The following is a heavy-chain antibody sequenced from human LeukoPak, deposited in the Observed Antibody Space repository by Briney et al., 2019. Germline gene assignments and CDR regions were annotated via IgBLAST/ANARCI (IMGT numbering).Heavy chain of an antibody. CDR2: IKQEGSEK. CDR3: ARDEKVPPYYYCMDV. J-gene: IGHJ6*02. V-gene: IGHV3-7*01. Sequence: VGSLRLPCAASGFSFSSYRMSWVRQTPGKGLERVANIKQEGSEKYNVDSVKGRFTISRDNAKNLLSLQMNSLRAEDTAVYYCARDEKVPPYYYCMDVWGQGTTVTVSS. CDR1: GFSFSSYR.